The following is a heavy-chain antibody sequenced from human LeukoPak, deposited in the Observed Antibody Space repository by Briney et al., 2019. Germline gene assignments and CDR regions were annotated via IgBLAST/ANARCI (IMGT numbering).Heavy chain of an antibody. CDR2: TYYSGTT. CDR1: GASMNLYY. J-gene: IGHJ4*02. Sequence: SETLSLTCTVSGASMNLYYWGWVRQTPGKGLEYIGFTYYSGTTNYNPTLKNRVTMSVDTSQNQFSLKMTSVTAADTAIYYCARRPAVAASPFDYWGRGTLVTVSS. CDR3: ARRPAVAASPFDY. D-gene: IGHD6-19*01. V-gene: IGHV4-59*08.